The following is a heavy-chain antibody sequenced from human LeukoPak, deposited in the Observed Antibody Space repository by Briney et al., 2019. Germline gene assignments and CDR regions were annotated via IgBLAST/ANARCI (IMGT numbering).Heavy chain of an antibody. Sequence: SDTLSLTCDVSGYSINSGFYWGWIRRPPGKGLEWIASIYHSGSTYYNPSLKSRATISVDASENQFSLKVTSVTAADTAVYYCASRVTVAAAKNFDSWGQGTLVTVSS. V-gene: IGHV4-38-2*01. J-gene: IGHJ4*02. CDR2: IYHSGST. CDR1: GYSINSGFY. D-gene: IGHD2-15*01. CDR3: ASRVTVAAAKNFDS.